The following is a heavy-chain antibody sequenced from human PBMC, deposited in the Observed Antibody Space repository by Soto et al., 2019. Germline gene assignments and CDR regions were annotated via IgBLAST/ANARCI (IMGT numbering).Heavy chain of an antibody. J-gene: IGHJ4*02. CDR1: GGTFSSYT. D-gene: IGHD5-12*01. CDR2: IIPILGIA. V-gene: IGHV1-69*02. Sequence: QVQLVQSGAEVKKPGSSVKVSCKASGGTFSSYTISWVRQAPGQGLEWMGRIIPILGIANYAQKFQGRVTITADKSTSTAYMELSSLGSEDMAVYYCARAQPEYSGYDYEDYWGQGTLVTVSS. CDR3: ARAQPEYSGYDYEDY.